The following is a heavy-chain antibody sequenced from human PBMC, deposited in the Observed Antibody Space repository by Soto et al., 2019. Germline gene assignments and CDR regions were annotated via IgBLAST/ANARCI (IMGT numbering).Heavy chain of an antibody. V-gene: IGHV1-69*08. Sequence: QVQLVQSGAEVKKPGSSVKVSCKTSGGTFSSYTISWVRQAPGQGLEWMGRIIHILGIANYAQKFQGRVTITADKSTSTAYMELSSLRCEDTAVSYCARDLLSGSYRDYYFDYWGQGTLVTVSS. CDR3: ARDLLSGSYRDYYFDY. D-gene: IGHD4-17*01. J-gene: IGHJ4*02. CDR2: IIHILGIA. CDR1: GGTFSSYT.